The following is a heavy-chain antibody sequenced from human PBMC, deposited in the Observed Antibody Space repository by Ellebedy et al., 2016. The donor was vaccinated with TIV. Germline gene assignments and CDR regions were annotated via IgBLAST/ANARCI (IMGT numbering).Heavy chain of an antibody. D-gene: IGHD1-26*01. CDR1: GFTFSYYW. CDR3: ATDEGGSYDS. Sequence: PGGSLRLSCATSGFTFSYYWMHWIRQAPGKGLEWVSRISRDGDIRGYAEFAKGRFTVSRDNTKNTLYLQMSGLRADDSAVYYCATDEGGSYDSWGQGTRVSVSS. J-gene: IGHJ4*02. V-gene: IGHV3-74*01. CDR2: ISRDGDIR.